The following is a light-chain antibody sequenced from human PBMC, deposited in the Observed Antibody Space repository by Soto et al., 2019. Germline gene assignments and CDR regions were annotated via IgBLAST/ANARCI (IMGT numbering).Light chain of an antibody. CDR1: QSVSIN. CDR3: QQYNNWPPIT. Sequence: EIVMTQSPGTLSVSPGERATLSCRASQSVSINLAWYQQKPGQAPRLIIYGASTRATGIPARFSGSGSGTEFSLTISSLQSEDFAVYYCQQYNNWPPITLGQGTRLEI. J-gene: IGKJ5*01. CDR2: GAS. V-gene: IGKV3-15*01.